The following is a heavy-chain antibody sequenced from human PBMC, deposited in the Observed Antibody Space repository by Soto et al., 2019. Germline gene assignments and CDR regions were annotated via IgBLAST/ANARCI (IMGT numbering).Heavy chain of an antibody. CDR3: ARAPFRTLFSYWYFDL. D-gene: IGHD2-21*01. J-gene: IGHJ2*01. CDR2: IYYTGST. Sequence: QVQLQESGPGLVKPSQTLSLTCTVSGGSISSDDYYWSWIRQPPGKGLEWIGYIYYTGSTYYNPSLKSRVTISIDTSNNQFSLKLNSVTAADTAVYSCARAPFRTLFSYWYFDLWGRGTLVTVSS. V-gene: IGHV4-30-4*01. CDR1: GGSISSDDYY.